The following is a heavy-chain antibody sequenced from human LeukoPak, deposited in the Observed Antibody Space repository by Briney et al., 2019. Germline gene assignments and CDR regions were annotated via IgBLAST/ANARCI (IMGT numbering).Heavy chain of an antibody. CDR1: GYRFTSYW. V-gene: IGHV5-51*01. CDR3: ARLGRSGTYYYSDYYMDV. CDR2: IYLGHSDT. Sequence: LGESLKISCQGTGYRFTSYWIGWGRQLPGKGLEWTGIIYLGHSDTRYDPSFQGQVTISADKSISTAYLQWSSLKTSDTAMYYCARLGRSGTYYYSDYYMDVWGKGTTVTVSS. J-gene: IGHJ6*03. D-gene: IGHD3-10*01.